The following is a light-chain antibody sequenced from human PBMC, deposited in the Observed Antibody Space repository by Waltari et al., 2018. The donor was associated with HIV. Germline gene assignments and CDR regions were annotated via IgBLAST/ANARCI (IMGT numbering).Light chain of an antibody. V-gene: IGLV2-23*02. Sequence: QSALTQPASVSGSPGQSVNMSCTGTSSDVGQYDFVSWYQHNPGQAPPLIIHDVTTRPSGVSLRFSGSKSGNTASLTISGLQAEDEANYYCCSYAGGPFVFGSGT. CDR2: DVT. CDR1: SSDVGQYDF. CDR3: CSYAGGPFV. J-gene: IGLJ1*01.